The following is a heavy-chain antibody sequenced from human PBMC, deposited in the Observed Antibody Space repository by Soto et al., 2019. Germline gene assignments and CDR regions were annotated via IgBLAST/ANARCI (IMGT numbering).Heavy chain of an antibody. V-gene: IGHV3-30-3*01. CDR3: ARDVESGSSQYYYYYYGMDV. Sequence: ESGGGVVQPGRSLRLSCAASGFTFSSYAMHWVRQAPGKGLEWVAVISYDGSNKYYADSVKGRFTISRDNSKNTLYLQMNSLRAEDTAVYYCARDVESGSSQYYYYYYGMDVWGQGTTVTVSS. J-gene: IGHJ6*02. CDR1: GFTFSSYA. D-gene: IGHD1-26*01. CDR2: ISYDGSNK.